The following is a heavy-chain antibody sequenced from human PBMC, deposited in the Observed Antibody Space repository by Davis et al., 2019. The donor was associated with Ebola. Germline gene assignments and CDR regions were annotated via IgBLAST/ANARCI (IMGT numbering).Heavy chain of an antibody. D-gene: IGHD6-13*01. J-gene: IGHJ5*02. V-gene: IGHV1-46*01. CDR3: VREGEQQLVTVDWFDP. CDR2: INPSGGTT. Sequence: ASVKVSCKASGYTLVSYYAHWVRQAPGQGLEWMGIINPSGGTTTYAQKFQGRVTMTRDTSTNTLYMELSSLTSGDTAVYYCVREGEQQLVTVDWFDPWGQGTLVTVSS. CDR1: GYTLVSYY.